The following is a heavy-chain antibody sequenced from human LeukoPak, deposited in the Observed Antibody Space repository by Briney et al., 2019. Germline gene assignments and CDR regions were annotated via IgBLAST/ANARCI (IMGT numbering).Heavy chain of an antibody. CDR3: ARTVSGYSWGVWFDP. V-gene: IGHV1-18*01. J-gene: IGHJ5*02. CDR1: SYTFTSYG. CDR2: INTYNGNT. Sequence: GASVKVSCKAYSYTFTSYGISWVRQAPGQGLEWMGWINTYNGNTNYAQNLQGRVNMATETSTSTAYMELRSLRSDDTAVYYCARTVSGYSWGVWFDPWGQGTLVTVSS. D-gene: IGHD3-22*01.